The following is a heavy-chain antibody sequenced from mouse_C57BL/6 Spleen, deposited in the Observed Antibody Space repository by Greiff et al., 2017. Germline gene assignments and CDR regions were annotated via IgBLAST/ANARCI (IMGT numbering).Heavy chain of an antibody. CDR2: IYPGDGDS. CDR1: GYAFSSYW. CDR3: ARSAGTWYFDY. J-gene: IGHJ2*01. Sequence: QVQLQQSGAELVKPGASVKISCKASGYAFSSYWMNWVKQRPGKGLEWIGQIYPGDGDSNYNGKFKGKATLTADKSSSTAYMQLSSLTSEDSAVYFCARSAGTWYFDYWGQGTTLTVSS. D-gene: IGHD4-1*01. V-gene: IGHV1-80*01.